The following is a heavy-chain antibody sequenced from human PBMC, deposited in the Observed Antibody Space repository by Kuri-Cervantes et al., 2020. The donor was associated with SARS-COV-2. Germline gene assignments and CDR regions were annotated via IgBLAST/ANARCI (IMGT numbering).Heavy chain of an antibody. CDR3: ARDSEEWELRGDFDY. CDR1: GYTFTGYY. Sequence: ASVKVSCKASGYTFTGYYMHWVRQAPGQGLEWMGWISVYNGATNYARSFQGRVTMTTVTSTSTAYMELGSLRPDDTAVYYCARDSEEWELRGDFDYWGQGTLVTVS. CDR2: ISVYNGAT. V-gene: IGHV1-18*04. J-gene: IGHJ4*02. D-gene: IGHD1-26*01.